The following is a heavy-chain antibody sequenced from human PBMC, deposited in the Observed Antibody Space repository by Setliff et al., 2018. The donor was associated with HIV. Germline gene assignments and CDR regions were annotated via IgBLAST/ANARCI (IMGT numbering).Heavy chain of an antibody. CDR3: AREPDSIPYDY. CDR1: GGSISSSSYY. CDR2: FYYSGNT. J-gene: IGHJ4*02. V-gene: IGHV4-39*07. Sequence: SETLSLTCTVSGGSISSSSYYWGWIRQPPGKGLEWIGSFYYSGNTYYNPSLKSRVTISIDASRNQFSLKLSSVTAADTAVYYCAREPDSIPYDYWGQGTLVPSPQ. D-gene: IGHD4-4*01.